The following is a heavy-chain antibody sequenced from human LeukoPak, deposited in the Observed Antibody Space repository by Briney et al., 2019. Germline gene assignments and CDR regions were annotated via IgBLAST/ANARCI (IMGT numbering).Heavy chain of an antibody. D-gene: IGHD5/OR15-5a*01. Sequence: PSETLSLTCTVSGGSISSYYWSWIRQPPGKGLEWIGYIYYSGSTNYNPSLKSRVTISVDTSKNQFSLKLSSVTAADTAVYYCAISVYPTSHDYWGQGTLVTVSS. CDR2: IYYSGST. V-gene: IGHV4-59*01. J-gene: IGHJ4*02. CDR3: AISVYPTSHDY. CDR1: GGSISSYY.